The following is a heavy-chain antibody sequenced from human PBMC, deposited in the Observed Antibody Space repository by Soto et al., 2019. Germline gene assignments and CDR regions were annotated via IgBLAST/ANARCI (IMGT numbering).Heavy chain of an antibody. V-gene: IGHV1-3*04. CDR1: GYNFTDYL. CDR3: ARGHWVAS. Sequence: QVQLVQSGAEVKKPGASVKVSCKAFGYNFTDYLIHWLRQAPGQRLEWMGWINTVNGNAEYSLRFQGRVPISSETSANTAYMEVNSLKFEDPAVYYCARGHWVASWGQGTPVIVSS. CDR2: INTVNGNA. J-gene: IGHJ5*01.